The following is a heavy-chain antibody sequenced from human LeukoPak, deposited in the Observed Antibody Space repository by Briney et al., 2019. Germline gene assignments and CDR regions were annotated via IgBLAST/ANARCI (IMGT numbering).Heavy chain of an antibody. D-gene: IGHD5-24*01. Sequence: GGSLRLSCAASGFTFSSYAMSWVRQAPGKGLEWVSAISGSGGSTYYVDSVKGRFTISRDNSKNTLYLQMNSLRAEDTAVYYCAKDRGDGYNYDGFEIWGQGTMVTVSS. CDR2: ISGSGGST. V-gene: IGHV3-23*01. CDR3: AKDRGDGYNYDGFEI. J-gene: IGHJ3*02. CDR1: GFTFSSYA.